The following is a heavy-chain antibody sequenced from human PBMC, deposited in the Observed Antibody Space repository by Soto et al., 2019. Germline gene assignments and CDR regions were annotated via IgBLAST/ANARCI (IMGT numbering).Heavy chain of an antibody. Sequence: QVQLVQSGAEVKKPGASVKVSCKASGYTFNSYGINWVRQAPGQGLEWVGWVSAYNGNTNYAQKLQGRVTMTTDTSTSTAYMDLRGLRSDDTAVYYCARALVNYDSIWGSYGNSEIDHWGQGTLVTVSS. J-gene: IGHJ4*02. CDR3: ARALVNYDSIWGSYGNSEIDH. CDR1: GYTFNSYG. CDR2: VSAYNGNT. D-gene: IGHD3-16*01. V-gene: IGHV1-18*01.